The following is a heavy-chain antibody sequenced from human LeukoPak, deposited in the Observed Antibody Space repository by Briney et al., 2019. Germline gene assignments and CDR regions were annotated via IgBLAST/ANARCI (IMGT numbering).Heavy chain of an antibody. CDR1: GFTFSSYA. J-gene: IGHJ5*02. D-gene: IGHD6-19*01. CDR3: ARNAVAGTRSNWFDP. CDR2: ISYDGSNK. V-gene: IGHV3-30*01. Sequence: GGSLRLSCAASGFTFSSYAMHWVRQAPGKGLEWVAVISYDGSNKNYADSVKGRFTISRDNSKNTLYLQMNSLRAEDTAVYYCARNAVAGTRSNWFDPWGQGTLVTVSS.